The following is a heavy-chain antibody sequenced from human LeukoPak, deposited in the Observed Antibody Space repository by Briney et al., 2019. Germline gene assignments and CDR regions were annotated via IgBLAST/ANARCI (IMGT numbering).Heavy chain of an antibody. Sequence: PSETLSLTCTVSGGSISSYYWSWIRQPPGKGLEWIGYIYYSGSTNYNPSLKSRVTISVDTSKNQFSLKLSSVTAADTAVYYCARQVTMIDYFDYWGQGTLVTVSS. V-gene: IGHV4-59*08. CDR1: GGSISSYY. J-gene: IGHJ4*02. CDR2: IYYSGST. CDR3: ARQVTMIDYFDY. D-gene: IGHD3-22*01.